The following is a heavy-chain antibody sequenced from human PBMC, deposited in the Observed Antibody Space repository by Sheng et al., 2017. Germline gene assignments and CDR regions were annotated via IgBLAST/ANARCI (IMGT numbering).Heavy chain of an antibody. CDR2: IIPVFGTV. Sequence: QLVQSGAEVRKPGSSVKVSCEVSGGTFSDYGFTWVRQAPGQGLECVGGIIPVFGTVDYAQKFLGRVTITADEGTSTAYMELSSLRSEDTAVYYCARMRGYTYGSFYFDYWGQGTLVTVSS. V-gene: IGHV1-69*13. CDR3: ARMRGYTYGSFYFDY. CDR1: GGTFSDYG. D-gene: IGHD5-18*01. J-gene: IGHJ4*02.